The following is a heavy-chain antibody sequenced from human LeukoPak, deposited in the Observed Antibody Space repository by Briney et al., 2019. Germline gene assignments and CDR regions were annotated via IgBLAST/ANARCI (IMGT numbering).Heavy chain of an antibody. CDR1: GFTFSSYA. J-gene: IGHJ4*02. CDR2: ISYDGSNK. D-gene: IGHD5-18*01. CDR3: AKYAPSDTKPTRYFDY. Sequence: PGGSLRLSCAASGFTFSSYAMHWVRQAPGKGLEWVAVISYDGSNKYYADSVKGRFTISRDNSKNTLYLQMNSLRAEDTAVYYCAKYAPSDTKPTRYFDYWGPGTLVTVSS. V-gene: IGHV3-30*04.